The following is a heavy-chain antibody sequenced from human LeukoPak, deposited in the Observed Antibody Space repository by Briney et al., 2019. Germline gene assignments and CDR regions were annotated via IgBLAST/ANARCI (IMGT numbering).Heavy chain of an antibody. CDR2: IKQDGSET. J-gene: IGHJ5*02. D-gene: IGHD2-15*01. V-gene: IGHV3-7*01. CDR1: GFTFSNYW. Sequence: GGSLRLSCAASGFTFSNYWMNWVRQAPGKGPEWVANIKQDGSETYYVDSVKGRFTSSRDNAKSSLYLQMNSLRAEDTAVYYCARGMTIAANWFDPWGQGTLVTVSS. CDR3: ARGMTIAANWFDP.